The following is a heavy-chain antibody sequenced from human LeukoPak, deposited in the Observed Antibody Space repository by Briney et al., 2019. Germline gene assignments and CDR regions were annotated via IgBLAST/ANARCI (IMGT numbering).Heavy chain of an antibody. Sequence: ASVKVSCKASGGTFSSYALSWVRQAPGQGREWMGGIIPIFGTANYAQKFQGRVTITADESTSTAYMELSSLRSEDTAVYYCARGRSPLRIAAAKYYFDYWGQGTLVTVSS. CDR1: GGTFSSYA. D-gene: IGHD6-13*01. CDR2: IIPIFGTA. CDR3: ARGRSPLRIAAAKYYFDY. J-gene: IGHJ4*02. V-gene: IGHV1-69*13.